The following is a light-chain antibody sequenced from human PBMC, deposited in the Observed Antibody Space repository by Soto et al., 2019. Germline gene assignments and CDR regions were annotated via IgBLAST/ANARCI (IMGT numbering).Light chain of an antibody. J-gene: IGKJ2*01. CDR2: GAS. Sequence: EIVLTQSPGTLSLSPGERATLSCRASQTVSSRYLAWYQQKPGQAPRLLMYGASNRATGIPDRFSGSGSGTDFTLTISRLEPEDFAVYFCQQYGRSPPFTFGQGTKVXIK. CDR1: QTVSSRY. V-gene: IGKV3-20*01. CDR3: QQYGRSPPFT.